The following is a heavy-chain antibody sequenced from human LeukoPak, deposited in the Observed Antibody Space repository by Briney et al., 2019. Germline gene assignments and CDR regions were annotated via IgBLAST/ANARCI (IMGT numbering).Heavy chain of an antibody. CDR3: ARARGSWYSPLDY. CDR1: GGSISSGDYY. Sequence: PSQTLSLTCTVSGGSISSGDYYWSWIRQPPGKGLEWIGYIYYSGSTYYNPSLKSRVTISVDTSENQFSLKLSSVTAADTAVYYCARARGSWYSPLDYWGQGTLITVSS. CDR2: IYYSGST. J-gene: IGHJ4*02. V-gene: IGHV4-30-4*01. D-gene: IGHD6-13*01.